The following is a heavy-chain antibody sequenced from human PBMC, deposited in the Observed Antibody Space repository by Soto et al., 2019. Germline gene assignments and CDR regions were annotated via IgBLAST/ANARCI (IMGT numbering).Heavy chain of an antibody. CDR1: GGSISSYY. Sequence: PSETLSLTCTVSGGSISSYYWSWIRQPPGKGLEWIGCIYYSGSTNYNPSLKSRVTISVDTSKNQFSLKLSSVTAADTAVYYCARGTITYPQLFRLGWFDPWGQGTLDTVSS. CDR3: ARGTITYPQLFRLGWFDP. J-gene: IGHJ5*02. D-gene: IGHD2-2*01. V-gene: IGHV4-59*01. CDR2: IYYSGST.